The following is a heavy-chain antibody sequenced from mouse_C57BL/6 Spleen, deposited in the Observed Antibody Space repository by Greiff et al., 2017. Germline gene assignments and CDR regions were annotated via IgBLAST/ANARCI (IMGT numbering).Heavy chain of an antibody. V-gene: IGHV1-77*01. CDR3: ERLNYDGGYYFDY. CDR1: GYTFTDYY. Sequence: QVQLQQSGAELVKPGASVKISCKASGYTFTDYYINWVKQRPGQGLEWIGKIGPGSGSTYYNEKFKGKATLTADKSSSTAYMQLSSLTSADSAVYFCERLNYDGGYYFDYWGQGTTLTVSS. D-gene: IGHD1-2*01. J-gene: IGHJ2*01. CDR2: IGPGSGST.